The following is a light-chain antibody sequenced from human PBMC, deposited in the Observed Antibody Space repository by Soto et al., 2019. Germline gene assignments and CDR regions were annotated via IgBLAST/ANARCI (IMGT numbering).Light chain of an antibody. CDR2: RNS. CDR1: SSNIGAGYD. V-gene: IGLV1-40*01. CDR3: QSYDSSLSGSV. J-gene: IGLJ3*02. Sequence: QSALTQPPSVSGAPGQRVTIFCTGSSSNIGAGYDVHWYQQLPGTAPKLLIYRNSNRPSGVPDRVSGSKSGTSASLAITGLQAEDEADYYCQSYDSSLSGSVFGGGTKLTVL.